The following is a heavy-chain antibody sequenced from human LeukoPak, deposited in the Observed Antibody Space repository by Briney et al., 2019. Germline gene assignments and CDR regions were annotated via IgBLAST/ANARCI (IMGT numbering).Heavy chain of an antibody. V-gene: IGHV3-21*01. CDR2: ISVDSNYL. CDR1: GFTFNTYS. D-gene: IGHD2-15*01. J-gene: IGHJ3*02. CDR3: VRVHCSGGGCYQRNDGLEI. Sequence: GGSLRLSCAASGFTFNTYSMNWVRQAPGKGLEWVSSISVDSNYLYYVDSLKRRFTVSRDNTKNSLYLQMDSLRAEDTAVYYCVRVHCSGGGCYQRNDGLEIWGQGTMVTVSS.